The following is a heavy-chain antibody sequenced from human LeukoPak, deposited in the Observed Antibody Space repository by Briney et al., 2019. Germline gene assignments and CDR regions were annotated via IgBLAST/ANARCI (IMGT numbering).Heavy chain of an antibody. J-gene: IGHJ3*02. CDR1: GGSVSSGSYY. CDR3: ARLGQRAFDI. Sequence: SETLSLTCTVSGGSVSSGSYYWSWIRQPPGKGLEWIGYIYYSGSTNYNPSLKSRVSISVGTSKNQFSLKLSSVTAADTAVYYSARLGQRAFDIWGQGTMVTVSS. V-gene: IGHV4-61*01. D-gene: IGHD5-24*01. CDR2: IYYSGST.